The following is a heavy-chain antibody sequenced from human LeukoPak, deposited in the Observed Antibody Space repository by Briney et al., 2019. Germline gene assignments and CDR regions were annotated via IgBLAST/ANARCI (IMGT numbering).Heavy chain of an antibody. CDR3: ARGPVKMATTYDY. CDR2: INHSGST. D-gene: IGHD5-24*01. J-gene: IGHJ4*02. Sequence: PSETLSLTCAVYGGSFSGYYWSWIRQPPGKGLEWIGEINHSGSTNYNPSLKSRVTISADTSKNQFSLKLSSVTAADTAVYYCARGPVKMATTYDYWGQGTLVTVSS. V-gene: IGHV4-34*01. CDR1: GGSFSGYY.